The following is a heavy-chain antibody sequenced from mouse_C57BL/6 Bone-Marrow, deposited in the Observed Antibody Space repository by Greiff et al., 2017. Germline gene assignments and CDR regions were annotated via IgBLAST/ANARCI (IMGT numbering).Heavy chain of an antibody. D-gene: IGHD1-1*01. CDR2: IDPENGDT. CDR3: TTWGYYGSMDY. J-gene: IGHJ4*01. CDR1: GFNIKDDY. V-gene: IGHV14-4*01. Sequence: VQLQQSGAELVRPGASVKLSCTASGFNIKDDYMHWVKQRPEQGLEWIGWIDPENGDTEYASKFQGKATITADTSSNTAYLQLSSLTSEDTAVYYCTTWGYYGSMDYWGRGTSVTVSS.